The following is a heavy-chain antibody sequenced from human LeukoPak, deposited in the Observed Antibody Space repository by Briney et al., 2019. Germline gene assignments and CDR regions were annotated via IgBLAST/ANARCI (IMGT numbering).Heavy chain of an antibody. CDR1: GGSFSGYY. CDR2: INHSGST. Sequence: PSETLSLTCAVYGGSFSGYYWSWIRQPPGKGLEWIGEINHSGSTNYNPSLKSRVTISVDTSKNQFSLKLSSVTAADTAVYYCARNNSNGFDFWSQGTLVTVSS. V-gene: IGHV4-34*01. CDR3: ARNNSNGFDF. J-gene: IGHJ4*02. D-gene: IGHD6-19*01.